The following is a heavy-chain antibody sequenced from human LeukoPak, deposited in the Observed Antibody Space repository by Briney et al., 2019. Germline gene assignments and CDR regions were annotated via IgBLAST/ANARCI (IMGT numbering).Heavy chain of an antibody. CDR1: GGTFSSYA. CDR2: MNPNSGNT. CDR3: ARGGRITIFGVVGEYFQH. V-gene: IGHV1-8*02. D-gene: IGHD3-3*01. J-gene: IGHJ1*01. Sequence: GASVKVSCKASGGTFSSYAISWVRQATGQGLEWMGWMNPNSGNTGYAQKFQGRVTMTRNTSISTAYMELSSLRSEDTAVYYCARGGRITIFGVVGEYFQHWGQGTLVTVSS.